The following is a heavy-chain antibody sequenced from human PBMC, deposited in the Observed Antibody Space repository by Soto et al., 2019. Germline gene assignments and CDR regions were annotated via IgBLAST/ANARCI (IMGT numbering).Heavy chain of an antibody. CDR2: IYSGDST. CDR3: ARGAVGYGMDV. J-gene: IGHJ6*02. D-gene: IGHD6-19*01. Sequence: EVQLVESGGGLIQRGGSLTLSCAASGFTVSSNHMSWVRQAPGKGLEWVSVIYSGDSTYYADSVKGRFTISRDNSKNTLYIQMNSLRAEYTAVYDCARGAVGYGMDVWGQGTTLTVSS. V-gene: IGHV3-53*01. CDR1: GFTVSSNH.